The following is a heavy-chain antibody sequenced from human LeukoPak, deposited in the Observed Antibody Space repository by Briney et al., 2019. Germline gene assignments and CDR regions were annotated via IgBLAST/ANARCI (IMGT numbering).Heavy chain of an antibody. CDR3: AKEVYPYSSGPSDY. V-gene: IGHV3-23*01. CDR2: ISGSGGST. D-gene: IGHD6-19*01. J-gene: IGHJ4*02. Sequence: GGSLRLSCAASGLTFSSYAMSWVRQAPGKGLEWVSAISGSGGSTYYADSVKGRFTISRDNSKNTLYLQMNSLRAEDTAVYYCAKEVYPYSSGPSDYWGQGTLVTVSS. CDR1: GLTFSSYA.